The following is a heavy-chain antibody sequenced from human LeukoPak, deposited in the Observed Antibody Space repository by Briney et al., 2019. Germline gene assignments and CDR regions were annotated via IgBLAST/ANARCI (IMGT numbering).Heavy chain of an antibody. D-gene: IGHD1-26*01. Sequence: PGGSLRLSCAASGFTFSDYYMSWIRQAPGKGLEWVSYISSSGSTIYYADSVKGRFTISRDNAKNSLYLQMNSLRAEDTAVYYCARDRGWELRWFELDYWGQGTLVTVSS. CDR1: GFTFSDYY. CDR3: ARDRGWELRWFELDY. J-gene: IGHJ4*02. CDR2: ISSSGSTI. V-gene: IGHV3-11*01.